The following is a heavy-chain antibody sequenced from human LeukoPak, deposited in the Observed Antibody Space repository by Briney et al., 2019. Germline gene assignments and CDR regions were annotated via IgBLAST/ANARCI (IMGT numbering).Heavy chain of an antibody. Sequence: GGSLRLSCAASGFTFSSYNMNWVRQAPGKGLEWATSISSSSSYIYYADSVKGRFTISRDNAKNSLYLQMNSLRAEDTAVYYCARWAITMVRDPPRSYGMDVWGKGTTVTVSS. CDR3: ARWAITMVRDPPRSYGMDV. D-gene: IGHD3-10*01. V-gene: IGHV3-21*01. CDR1: GFTFSSYN. J-gene: IGHJ6*04. CDR2: ISSSSSYI.